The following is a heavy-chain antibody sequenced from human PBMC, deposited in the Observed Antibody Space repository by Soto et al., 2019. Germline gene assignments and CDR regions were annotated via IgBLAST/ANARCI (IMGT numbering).Heavy chain of an antibody. Sequence: SETLSLTCTVSGASISSSAYYWSWVRQPPGKGPEWIGYIFHSGSAYYNPSLKSRVTISVDTSKNQFSLKLTSVTAADTAVFYCARYTFGHDREYHYAMDVWGQGTTVTVS. CDR2: IFHSGSA. CDR1: GASISSSAYY. J-gene: IGHJ6*02. D-gene: IGHD3-10*02. CDR3: ARYTFGHDREYHYAMDV. V-gene: IGHV4-30-4*01.